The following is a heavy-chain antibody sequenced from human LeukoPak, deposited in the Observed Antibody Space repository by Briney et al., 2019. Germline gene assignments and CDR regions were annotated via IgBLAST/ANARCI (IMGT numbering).Heavy chain of an antibody. CDR2: ISGSGGST. D-gene: IGHD3/OR15-3a*01. CDR1: GFTFSSYA. Sequence: GGSLRLSCAASGFTFSSYAMSWVRQAPGKGLEWVSGISGSGGSTYYADSVKGRFTISRDNSKNTLYLQMNSLRAEDTAVYYSATDLDGGKYGMFDYWGPGTPVTVS. CDR3: ATDLDGGKYGMFDY. J-gene: IGHJ4*02. V-gene: IGHV3-23*01.